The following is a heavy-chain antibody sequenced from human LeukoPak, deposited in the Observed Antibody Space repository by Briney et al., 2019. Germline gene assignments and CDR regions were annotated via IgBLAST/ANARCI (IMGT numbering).Heavy chain of an antibody. CDR3: AKAQVGAILHAFDI. D-gene: IGHD1-26*01. Sequence: GRSLRLSCAASGFTFSSYAMHWVRQAPGKGLEWVAVISYDGSNKYYADSVKGRFTISRDNSKNTLYLQMNSLRAEDTAVYYCAKAQVGAILHAFDIWGQGTMVTVSS. CDR1: GFTFSSYA. J-gene: IGHJ3*02. CDR2: ISYDGSNK. V-gene: IGHV3-30-3*01.